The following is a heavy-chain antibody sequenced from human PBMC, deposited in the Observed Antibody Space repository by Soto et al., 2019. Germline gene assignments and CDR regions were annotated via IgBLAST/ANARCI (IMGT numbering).Heavy chain of an antibody. J-gene: IGHJ1*01. Sequence: SETLSLTCTVSGGSVSSGSYYWSWIRQPPGKGLEWIGYIYYSGSTNYNPSLKSRVTISVDTSKNQFSLKLSSVTAADTAVYYCASWGFYDSSGYYPEYFQHWGQGTLVTV. V-gene: IGHV4-61*01. CDR3: ASWGFYDSSGYYPEYFQH. CDR1: GGSVSSGSYY. D-gene: IGHD3-22*01. CDR2: IYYSGST.